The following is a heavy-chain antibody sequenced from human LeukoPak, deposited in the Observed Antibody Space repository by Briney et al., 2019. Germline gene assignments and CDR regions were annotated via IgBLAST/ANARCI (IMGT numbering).Heavy chain of an antibody. V-gene: IGHV3-30*03. CDR3: AREATWGNWYFDL. J-gene: IGHJ2*01. D-gene: IGHD3-16*01. CDR1: GFTFSSYG. CDR2: IGNTGLAK. Sequence: GRSLRLSCAASGFTFSSYGMHWVRQAPGKGLEWVAVIGNTGLAKYFAEFAKGRFTISRDNSKNTLYLETNSLRHEDTAVYYCAREATWGNWYFDLWGRGTLVTVSS.